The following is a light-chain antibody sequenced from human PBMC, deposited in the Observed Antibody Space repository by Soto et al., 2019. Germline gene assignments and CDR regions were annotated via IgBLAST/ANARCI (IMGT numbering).Light chain of an antibody. CDR2: AAS. CDR3: QQSYSTPRT. CDR1: QSISNY. V-gene: IGKV1-39*01. Sequence: DIQMTQSPSSLSASVGDRVTITCRASQSISNYLNWYQHKPGKAPKLLMYAASSLQSGVPSRFSGSGSGTNFTLTISSLQPEDFATYYGQQSYSTPRTFGQGTKVEIK. J-gene: IGKJ1*01.